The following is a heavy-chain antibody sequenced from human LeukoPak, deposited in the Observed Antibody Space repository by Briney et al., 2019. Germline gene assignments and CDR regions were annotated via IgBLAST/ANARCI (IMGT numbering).Heavy chain of an antibody. J-gene: IGHJ4*02. V-gene: IGHV4-4*07. CDR2: IYTSGST. CDR3: ARGKQQLPLGY. D-gene: IGHD6-13*01. CDR1: GGSISSYY. Sequence: SETLSLTCTVSGGSISSYYRSWIRHPAGKGLEWIGRIYTSGSTNYNPSLKSRVTISVDTSKNQFSLKLSSVTAADTAVYYCARGKQQLPLGYWGQGTLVTVSS.